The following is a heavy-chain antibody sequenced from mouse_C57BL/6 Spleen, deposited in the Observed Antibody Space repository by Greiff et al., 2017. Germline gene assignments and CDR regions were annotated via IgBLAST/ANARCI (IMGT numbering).Heavy chain of an antibody. Sequence: QVQLKESGAELVRPGASVTLSCKASGYTFTDYEMHWVKQTPVHGLEWIGAIDPETGGTAYNQKFKGTAILTADKSSSTAYMELRSLTSEDSAVYYCTRANAMDYWGQGTSVTVSS. CDR3: TRANAMDY. V-gene: IGHV1-15*01. CDR2: IDPETGGT. J-gene: IGHJ4*01. CDR1: GYTFTDYE.